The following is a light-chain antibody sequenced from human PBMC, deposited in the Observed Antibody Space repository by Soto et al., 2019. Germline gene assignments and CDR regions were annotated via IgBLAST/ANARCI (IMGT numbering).Light chain of an antibody. J-gene: IGKJ2*01. V-gene: IGKV1-5*01. CDR3: QQYHSYSHT. Sequence: DIQMTQSPSTLSASVGDRVTITCRASQRISSWLAWYQQKPGKAPKLLIYDASSLESGVPSKFSGSGCGTEFTLTILSLQPADFATYYSQQYHSYSHTFGQGTNLEIK. CDR2: DAS. CDR1: QRISSW.